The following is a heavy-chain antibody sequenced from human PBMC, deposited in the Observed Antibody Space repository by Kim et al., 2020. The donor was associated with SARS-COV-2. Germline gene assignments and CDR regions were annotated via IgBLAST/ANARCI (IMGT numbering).Heavy chain of an antibody. CDR3: IVTGTYAY. J-gene: IGHJ4*02. CDR2: IKGDGSEK. CDR1: GFTFSRYW. D-gene: IGHD3-9*01. V-gene: IGHV3-7*01. Sequence: GGSLRLSCVASGFTFSRYWMYWVRQAPGKGLGWVAIIKGDGSEKYYLDSVKGRFTISSDNAMNSLYLQIDSLRVEATALYCFIVTGTYAYWGQGTLVTVS.